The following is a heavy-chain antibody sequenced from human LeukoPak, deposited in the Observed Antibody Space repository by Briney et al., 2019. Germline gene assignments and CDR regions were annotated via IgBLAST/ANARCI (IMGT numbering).Heavy chain of an antibody. J-gene: IGHJ3*02. D-gene: IGHD3-22*01. V-gene: IGHV3-11*01. CDR2: ISSSDSTI. CDR1: GFTFSDYY. CDR3: AGGIYDSSGYFHFDI. Sequence: PGGSLRLSCAASGFTFSDYYMSWIRQAPGKGLEWVSYISSSDSTIYYADSVKGRFTISRDNAKNSLYLQMNSLRAEDTAVYYCAGGIYDSSGYFHFDIWGQGTMVTVSS.